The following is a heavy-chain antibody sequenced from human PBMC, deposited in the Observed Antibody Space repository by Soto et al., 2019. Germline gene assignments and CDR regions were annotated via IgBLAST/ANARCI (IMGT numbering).Heavy chain of an antibody. Sequence: QVQLVQSGAEVKKPGASVKVSCKASGYSFTSHYMRWVRQAPGQGLEWLGIINPSDGSTSYAQKFQGRVTMTRDTSTSTLYMELSSLNSEDTAVYYCARILSQWYDYWGQGTLVTVTS. CDR2: INPSDGST. V-gene: IGHV1-46*01. D-gene: IGHD2-15*01. CDR1: GYSFTSHY. CDR3: ARILSQWYDY. J-gene: IGHJ4*02.